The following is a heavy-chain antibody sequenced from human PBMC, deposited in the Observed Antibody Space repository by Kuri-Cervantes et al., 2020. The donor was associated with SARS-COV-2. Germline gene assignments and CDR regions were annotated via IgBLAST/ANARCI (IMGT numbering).Heavy chain of an antibody. CDR2: IYYSGST. J-gene: IGHJ3*02. Sequence: GSLRLSCTVSGGSISSYYWGWIRQPPGKGLEWIGSIYYSGSTYYNPSLKSRVTISVDTSKNQFSLKLSSVTAADTAVYYCARNLVWFGELLYPPAEAFDIWGQGTMVTVSS. D-gene: IGHD3-10*01. CDR3: ARNLVWFGELLYPPAEAFDI. CDR1: GGSISSYY. V-gene: IGHV4-39*01.